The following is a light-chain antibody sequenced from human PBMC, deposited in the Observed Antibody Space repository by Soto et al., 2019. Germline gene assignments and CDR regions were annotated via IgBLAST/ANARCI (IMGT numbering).Light chain of an antibody. J-gene: IGKJ5*01. V-gene: IGKV3-11*01. CDR3: QKRSNWPIT. CDR2: DAS. Sequence: EIVFTQSPATLSLSPGERATLSCRASQSVGRYLAWYQQKTGQAPRLLIYDASNRATGIPARFSGSGSGTDFTLTISSLETEDFAVYYCQKRSNWPITFGQGTRREIK. CDR1: QSVGRY.